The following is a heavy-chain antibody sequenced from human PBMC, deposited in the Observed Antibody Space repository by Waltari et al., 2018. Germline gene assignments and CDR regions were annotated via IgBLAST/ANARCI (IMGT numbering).Heavy chain of an antibody. D-gene: IGHD6-19*01. V-gene: IGHV3-23*01. Sequence: EVQLLESGGGLVQPGGSLRLSCAASGSTCSSYALSWGRQAPGKGLEWVSAISGSGGSTYYADSVKGRFTISRDNSKNTLYLQMNSLRAEDTAVYYCANSGVAVAGYDLWGRGTLVTVSS. J-gene: IGHJ2*01. CDR1: GSTCSSYA. CDR2: ISGSGGST. CDR3: ANSGVAVAGYDL.